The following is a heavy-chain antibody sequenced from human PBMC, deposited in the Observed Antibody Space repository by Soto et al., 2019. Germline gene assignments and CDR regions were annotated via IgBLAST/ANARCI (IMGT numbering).Heavy chain of an antibody. CDR1: GFTFSSYG. CDR3: ARVPLVHHYYYGMDV. J-gene: IGHJ6*02. CDR2: IWYDGSNK. D-gene: IGHD6-13*01. V-gene: IGHV3-33*01. Sequence: SGGSLRLSRAASGFTFSSYGMHWVRQAPGKGLEWVAVIWYDGSNKYYADSVKGRFTISRDNSKNTLYLQMNSLRAEDTAVYYCARVPLVHHYYYGMDVWGQGTTVTVSS.